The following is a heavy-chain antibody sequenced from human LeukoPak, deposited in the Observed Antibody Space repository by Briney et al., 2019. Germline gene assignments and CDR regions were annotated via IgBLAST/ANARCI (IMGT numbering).Heavy chain of an antibody. CDR3: AKLMAAGGPYGAFDI. J-gene: IGHJ3*02. Sequence: ASVKVSCKASGGTFSSYAISWVRQAPGQGLEWMGGIIPIFGTANYAPKFQGRVTITADKSTSTAYMELSSLRAEDTAVYYCAKLMAAGGPYGAFDIWGQGTMVTVSS. CDR2: IIPIFGTA. CDR1: GGTFSSYA. V-gene: IGHV1-69*06. D-gene: IGHD6-13*01.